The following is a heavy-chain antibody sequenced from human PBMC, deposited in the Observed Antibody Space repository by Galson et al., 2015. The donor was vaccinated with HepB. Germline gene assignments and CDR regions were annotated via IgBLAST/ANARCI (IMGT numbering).Heavy chain of an antibody. CDR1: GFTFSSYS. D-gene: IGHD3-22*01. CDR2: ISSSSSTI. V-gene: IGHV3-48*01. J-gene: IGHJ4*02. Sequence: SLRLSCAASGFTFSSYSMNWVRQAPGKGLEWVSYISSSSSTIYYADSVKGRFTISRDNAKNSLYLQMNSLRAEDTAVYYCARDGEEADYYDSSGCNFDYWGQGTLVTVSS. CDR3: ARDGEEADYYDSSGCNFDY.